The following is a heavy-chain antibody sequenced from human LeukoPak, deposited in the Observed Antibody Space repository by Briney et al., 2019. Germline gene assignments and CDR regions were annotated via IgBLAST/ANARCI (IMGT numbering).Heavy chain of an antibody. CDR2: IDASGVNT. Sequence: GGSLRLSCAASRFTFSGYARYRVRQAPGKGLEWVSCIDASGVNTYYADSVKGRFTISRDNSRNTLYLQMNSLRAEDTAVYYCAKGSGSGWYGWFDPWGQGTLVTVSS. D-gene: IGHD6-19*01. V-gene: IGHV3-23*01. CDR1: RFTFSGYA. J-gene: IGHJ5*02. CDR3: AKGSGSGWYGWFDP.